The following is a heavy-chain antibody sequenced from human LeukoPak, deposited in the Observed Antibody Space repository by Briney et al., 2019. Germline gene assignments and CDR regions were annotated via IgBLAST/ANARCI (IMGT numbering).Heavy chain of an antibody. D-gene: IGHD3-3*01. CDR1: GYTFTSYD. CDR3: ARASHSVVLRFLEWLAYFDY. Sequence: APVKVSCKASGYTFTSYDINWVRQATGQGLEWMGWMNPNSGNTGYAQKFQGRVTITRNTSISTAYMELSSLRSEDTAVYYCARASHSVVLRFLEWLAYFDYWGQGTLVTVSS. V-gene: IGHV1-8*03. CDR2: MNPNSGNT. J-gene: IGHJ4*02.